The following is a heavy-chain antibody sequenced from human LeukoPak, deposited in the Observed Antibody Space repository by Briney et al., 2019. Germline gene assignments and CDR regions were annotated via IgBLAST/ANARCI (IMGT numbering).Heavy chain of an antibody. J-gene: IGHJ4*02. V-gene: IGHV3-30*18. Sequence: PGRSLRLSCAASGFTFSNYGMHWVRQAPGKGLEWVAVISYDGSNKYYADSVKGRFTISRDNSKNTVYLQMNSLRVEDTAVYYCAKCGYSGYLPETPLDYWGQGTLVTVSP. CDR2: ISYDGSNK. CDR3: AKCGYSGYLPETPLDY. D-gene: IGHD5-12*01. CDR1: GFTFSNYG.